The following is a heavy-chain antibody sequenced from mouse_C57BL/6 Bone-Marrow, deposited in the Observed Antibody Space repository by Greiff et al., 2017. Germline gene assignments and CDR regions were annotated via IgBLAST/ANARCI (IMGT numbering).Heavy chain of an antibody. CDR1: GYTFTSYW. CDR2: IHPNSGST. Sequence: VQLQQPGAELVKPGASVTLSCKASGYTFTSYWMHWVKQRPGQGLEWIGMIHPNSGSTNYNEKFKSKATLTVDKSSSKAYMQLSSLTSEDSAVYYCARHYYGSSLYYYAMDYWGQGTSVTVSS. J-gene: IGHJ4*01. D-gene: IGHD1-1*01. V-gene: IGHV1-64*01. CDR3: ARHYYGSSLYYYAMDY.